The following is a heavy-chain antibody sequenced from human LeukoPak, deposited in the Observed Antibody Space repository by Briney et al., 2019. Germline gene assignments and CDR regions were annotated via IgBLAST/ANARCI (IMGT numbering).Heavy chain of an antibody. Sequence: HSGGSLRLSCSASGFTVTHYAMHWVRQAPGKGLEYVSAVDANGRTTYYADSVKGRFTISRDDSKNTLYLHMSSLRPEDTAIYYCCCRDDLPAWGQGTLVTISS. CDR2: VDANGRTT. J-gene: IGHJ5*02. D-gene: IGHD5-24*01. CDR3: CCRDDLPA. V-gene: IGHV3-64D*06. CDR1: GFTVTHYA.